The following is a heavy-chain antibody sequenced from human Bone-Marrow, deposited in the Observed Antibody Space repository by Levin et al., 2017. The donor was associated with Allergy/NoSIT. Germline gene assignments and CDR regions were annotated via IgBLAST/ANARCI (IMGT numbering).Heavy chain of an antibody. CDR3: ARRSGLPDWFDP. CDR2: IYYSGST. Sequence: PSETLSLTCTVSGGSISSSSYYWGWIRQPPGKGLEWIGSIYYSGSTYYNPSLKSRVTISVDTSKNQFSLKLSSVTAADTAVYYCARRSGLPDWFDPWGQGTLVTVSS. V-gene: IGHV4-39*01. J-gene: IGHJ5*02. CDR1: GGSISSSSYY. D-gene: IGHD1-14*01.